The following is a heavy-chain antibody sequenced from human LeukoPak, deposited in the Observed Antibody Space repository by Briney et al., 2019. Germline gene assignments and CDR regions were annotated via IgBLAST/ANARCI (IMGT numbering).Heavy chain of an antibody. D-gene: IGHD2-21*02. CDR2: MNPNSGNT. Sequence: ASVTVSFKASGYTFTSYDINWVRQAPGQGLEWMGWMNPNSGNTDYAQKFQGRVTMTRNTSISTAYMELSSLRSEDTAVYYCARSSRTYCGGDCYIGYWGQGTLVTVSS. CDR1: GYTFTSYD. V-gene: IGHV1-8*01. J-gene: IGHJ4*02. CDR3: ARSSRTYCGGDCYIGY.